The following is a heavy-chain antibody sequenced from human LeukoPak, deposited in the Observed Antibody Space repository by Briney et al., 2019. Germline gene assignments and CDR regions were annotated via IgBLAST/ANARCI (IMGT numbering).Heavy chain of an antibody. V-gene: IGHV4-4*02. CDR3: ARDSHTSIYYSKGFNYYYYGMDV. Sequence: PSETLSLTCAVSGGSLSSSNWWSWVRPPPGKGLEWIGEIYHSGSTNYNPSLKSRVTISVDKSKNQFSLKLSSVTAADTAVYYCARDSHTSIYYSKGFNYYYYGMDVWGQGTTVTVSS. J-gene: IGHJ6*02. CDR1: GGSLSSSNW. D-gene: IGHD4-11*01. CDR2: IYHSGST.